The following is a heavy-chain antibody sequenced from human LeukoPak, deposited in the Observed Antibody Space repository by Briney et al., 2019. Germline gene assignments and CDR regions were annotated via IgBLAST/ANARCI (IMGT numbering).Heavy chain of an antibody. V-gene: IGHV3-23*01. CDR1: GFTFGNYA. CDR2: ICGSGGST. D-gene: IGHD6-13*01. CDR3: AISYSSSWYQGD. Sequence: AGSLRLSCAASGFTFGNYAITWVRQAPGTGMDLDSAICGSGGSTYYADSVKSRFTISRDNSKNPLYLQMSSLRAEDTAIYYCAISYSSSWYQGDWGQGTLVTVSS. J-gene: IGHJ4*02.